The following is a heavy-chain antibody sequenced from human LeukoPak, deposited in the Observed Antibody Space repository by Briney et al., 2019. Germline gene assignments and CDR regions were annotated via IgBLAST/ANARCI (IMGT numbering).Heavy chain of an antibody. CDR2: IYTSGST. Sequence: SETLSLTCTVSGASISSSNYYWSWLRQPAGKGLEWIGRIYTSGSTNYNPSLKSRVTISIDTSKNQFSLKLTSVTAADTAVYYCASGSTRYYYYYMDVWGEGTAVTISS. J-gene: IGHJ6*03. CDR3: ASGSTRYYYYYMDV. V-gene: IGHV4-61*02. CDR1: GASISSSNYY.